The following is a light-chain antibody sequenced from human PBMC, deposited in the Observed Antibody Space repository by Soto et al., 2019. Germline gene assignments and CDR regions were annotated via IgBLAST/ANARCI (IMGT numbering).Light chain of an antibody. CDR3: SSYTISNTLVV. CDR1: SSDIGGYNY. J-gene: IGLJ2*01. CDR2: DVS. V-gene: IGLV2-14*01. Sequence: QSALTQPASVSGSPGQSITISCTGTSSDIGGYNYVSWYQQHPGKAPKLIIYDVSDRPSGVSNRFSGSKSGNTASLTISGLQAEDEADYYCSSYTISNTLVVFGGGTKLTVL.